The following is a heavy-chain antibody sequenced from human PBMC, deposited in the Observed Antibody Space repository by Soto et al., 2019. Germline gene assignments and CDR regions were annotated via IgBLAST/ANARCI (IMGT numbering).Heavy chain of an antibody. CDR1: GYSISSGYY. Sequence: KSSETLSLTCAVSGYSISSGYYWGWIRQPPGKGLEWIGSIYHSGSTYYNPSLKSRVTISVDTSKNQFSLKLSSVTAADTAVYYCARDGVTPPGPFDYWGQGTLVTVSS. CDR3: ARDGVTPPGPFDY. V-gene: IGHV4-38-2*02. J-gene: IGHJ4*02. D-gene: IGHD4-4*01. CDR2: IYHSGST.